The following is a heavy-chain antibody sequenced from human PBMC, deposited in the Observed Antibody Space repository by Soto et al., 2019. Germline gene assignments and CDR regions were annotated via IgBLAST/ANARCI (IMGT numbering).Heavy chain of an antibody. Sequence: VLLRVPCAASGFTLCGYAMDWVRQAQGKGLEYVSGISSNGVGTYYANSVQGRFTISRDNSKNTVYLQMGSLRPEDMAVYYCARRARPDFYYMDVWGKGTTVTVSS. V-gene: IGHV3-64*01. CDR3: ARRARPDFYYMDV. CDR1: GFTLCGYA. D-gene: IGHD6-6*01. J-gene: IGHJ6*03. CDR2: ISSNGVGT.